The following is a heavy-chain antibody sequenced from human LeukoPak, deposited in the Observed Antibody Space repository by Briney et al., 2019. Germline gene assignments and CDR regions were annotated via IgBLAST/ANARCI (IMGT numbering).Heavy chain of an antibody. J-gene: IGHJ4*02. Sequence: PGGSLRLSCAASGFTFNSYWISWVRQAPGKGLEWLANINQDGSEKYYVGSVKGRFTISRDNAKNSLYLQMNSLRAEDTAVYYCTTFYTRLTDYWGQGTLVTVSS. CDR3: TTFYTRLTDY. V-gene: IGHV3-7*05. D-gene: IGHD2/OR15-2a*01. CDR2: INQDGSEK. CDR1: GFTFNSYW.